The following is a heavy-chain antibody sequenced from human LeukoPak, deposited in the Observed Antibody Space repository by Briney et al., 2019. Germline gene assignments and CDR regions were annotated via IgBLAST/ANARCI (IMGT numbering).Heavy chain of an antibody. V-gene: IGHV4-39*01. CDR3: ARNIDD. D-gene: IGHD1/OR15-1a*01. CDR1: GGSISSSAYS. CDR2: IFYPGST. Sequence: SETLSLTCTVSGGSISSSAYSWGWIRQPPGKGLEWIGSIFYPGSTYYKPSLKSRVTISVDTSKNQFSLKLSSVTAADTAVYYCARNIDDWGQGTLVTVSS. J-gene: IGHJ4*02.